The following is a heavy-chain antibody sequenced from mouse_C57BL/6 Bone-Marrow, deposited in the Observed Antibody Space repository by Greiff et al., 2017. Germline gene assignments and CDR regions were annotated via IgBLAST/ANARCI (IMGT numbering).Heavy chain of an antibody. CDR2: ISSGGSYT. CDR1: GFTFSSYG. CDR3: ARSTIYYYAMDY. Sequence: DVMLVESGGDLVKPGGSLKPSCAASGFTFSSYGMSWVRQTPDKRLEWVATISSGGSYTYYPDSVKGRFTISRDNAKNTLYLQMSSLKSEDTAMYYCARSTIYYYAMDYWGQGTSVTVSS. V-gene: IGHV5-6*02. D-gene: IGHD2-1*01. J-gene: IGHJ4*01.